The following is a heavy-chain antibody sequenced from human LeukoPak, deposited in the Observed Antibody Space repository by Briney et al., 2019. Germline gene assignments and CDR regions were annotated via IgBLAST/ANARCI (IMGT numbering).Heavy chain of an antibody. CDR1: GGTFSSYA. Sequence: SVKVSCKASGGTFSSYAISWVRQAPGQGLEWMGGIIPIFGTANYAQKFQSRVTITTDESTSTAYMELSSLRSEDTAVYYCARAPGYYDSSGYYENWFDYWGQGTLVTVSS. CDR2: IIPIFGTA. V-gene: IGHV1-69*05. D-gene: IGHD3-22*01. CDR3: ARAPGYYDSSGYYENWFDY. J-gene: IGHJ4*02.